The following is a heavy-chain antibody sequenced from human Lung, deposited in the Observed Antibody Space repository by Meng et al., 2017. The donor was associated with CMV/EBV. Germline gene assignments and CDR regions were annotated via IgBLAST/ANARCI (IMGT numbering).Heavy chain of an antibody. Sequence: SETLSLXCTVSRASISTYYWSWIRQPPGKGLEWIGYFYYGGSTNYNPSLKSRVTILVDASKNQFSLKLSSVTAVDTAIYYCARSGPCNGGICYSGKFDSWGQGTLVTVSS. CDR2: FYYGGST. J-gene: IGHJ5*01. CDR1: RASISTYY. V-gene: IGHV4-59*01. CDR3: ARSGPCNGGICYSGKFDS. D-gene: IGHD2-15*01.